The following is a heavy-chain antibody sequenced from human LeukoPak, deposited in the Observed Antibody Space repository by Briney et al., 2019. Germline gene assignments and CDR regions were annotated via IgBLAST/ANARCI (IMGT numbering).Heavy chain of an antibody. D-gene: IGHD3-22*01. CDR2: IKQERSKT. Sequence: GGTLRLSCAASGLPYSRYWMSWARQPPTKGLEEGDNIKQERSKTYYVYSVKGRYTICKDNAKNALYLQMNSLRAEDTAVYYCARDYYDSSGYQYYFDYWGQGTLVTVPS. J-gene: IGHJ4*02. CDR3: ARDYYDSSGYQYYFDY. CDR1: GLPYSRYW. V-gene: IGHV3-7*01.